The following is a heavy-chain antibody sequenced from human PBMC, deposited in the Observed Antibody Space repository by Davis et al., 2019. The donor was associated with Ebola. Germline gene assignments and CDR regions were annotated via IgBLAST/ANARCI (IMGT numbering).Heavy chain of an antibody. CDR3: AKGTSGSTINWFDP. CDR2: ISYDGSNK. D-gene: IGHD5/OR15-5a*01. J-gene: IGHJ5*02. Sequence: GESLKISCAASGFPFSSYGMHWVRQAPGKGLEWVAVISYDGSNKYYADSLKGRFTISRDNSKNTLYLQMNSLRAEDTAVYYCAKGTSGSTINWFDPWGQGTLVTVSS. CDR1: GFPFSSYG. V-gene: IGHV3-30*18.